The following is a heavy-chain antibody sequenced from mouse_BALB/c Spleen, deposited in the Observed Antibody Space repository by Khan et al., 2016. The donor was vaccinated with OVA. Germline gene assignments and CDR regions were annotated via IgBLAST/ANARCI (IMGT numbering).Heavy chain of an antibody. CDR1: GYSITSDYA. CDR3: ARDGSRYNYAMDY. Sequence: QLEESGPGLVKPSQSLSLTCTVTGYSITSDYAWNWIRQFPGNKLEWMGYISYSGSPSYNPSLKSRISITRDTSKNQFFLQLNSVTTEDTATYYCARDGSRYNYAMDYWGQGTAVTVSS. V-gene: IGHV3-2*02. D-gene: IGHD2-3*01. CDR2: ISYSGSP. J-gene: IGHJ4*01.